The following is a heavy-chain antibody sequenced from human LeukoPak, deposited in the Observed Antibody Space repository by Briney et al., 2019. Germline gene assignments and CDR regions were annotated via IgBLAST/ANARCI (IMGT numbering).Heavy chain of an antibody. D-gene: IGHD5-24*01. CDR3: AKEAYIEMATITPDY. V-gene: IGHV3-7*01. J-gene: IGHJ4*02. CDR2: IKQDGSEK. CDR1: GFTFSSYW. Sequence: PGGSLRLSCAASGFTFSSYWMSWVRQAPGKGLEWVANIKQDGSEKYYVDSVKGRFTISRDNAKNSLYLQMNSLRAEDTAVYYCAKEAYIEMATITPDYWGQGTLVTVSS.